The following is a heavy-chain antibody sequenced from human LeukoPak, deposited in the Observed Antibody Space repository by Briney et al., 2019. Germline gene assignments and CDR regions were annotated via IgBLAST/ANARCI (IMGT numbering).Heavy chain of an antibody. D-gene: IGHD2-2*01. J-gene: IGHJ4*02. CDR2: INPSGGST. CDR3: ARGAGYCSSTSRYYLDY. Sequence: ASVKVSCKASGYTFTSYYMHWVRQAPGQGLEWMGIINPSGGSTSYAQKFQGRVTITADESTSTAYMELSSLRSEDTAVYYCARGAGYCSSTSRYYLDYWGQGTLVTVSS. CDR1: GYTFTSYY. V-gene: IGHV1-46*01.